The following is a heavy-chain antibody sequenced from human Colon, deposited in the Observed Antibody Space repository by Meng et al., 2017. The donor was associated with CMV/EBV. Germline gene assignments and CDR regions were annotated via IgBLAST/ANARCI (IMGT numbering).Heavy chain of an antibody. D-gene: IGHD3-3*01. CDR3: ARAQDLESYAFLRRAFDS. V-gene: IGHV4-59*01. Sequence: SETLSLTCTVSGGSLSSYYWTWIRQSPGKGLEWIGYIHYSGSFNSNPSLKGRVTMSVDTSKNQVFLNQRSVTAADTAVYYCARAQDLESYAFLRRAFDSWGQGTMVTVSS. CDR2: IHYSGSF. J-gene: IGHJ3*02. CDR1: GGSLSSYY.